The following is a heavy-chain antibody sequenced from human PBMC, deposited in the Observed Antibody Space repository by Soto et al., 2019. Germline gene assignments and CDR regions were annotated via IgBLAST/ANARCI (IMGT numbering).Heavy chain of an antibody. Sequence: ASVKVSCKASGYTFTSYGISWVRQAPGQGLEWMGWISAYNGNTNYAQKLQGRVTMTTDTSTSTAYMELRSLRSDDTAVYYCARDLGPNIVVVVAARFDYWGQGTLVTVSS. CDR2: ISAYNGNT. J-gene: IGHJ4*02. CDR1: GYTFTSYG. CDR3: ARDLGPNIVVVVAARFDY. D-gene: IGHD2-15*01. V-gene: IGHV1-18*01.